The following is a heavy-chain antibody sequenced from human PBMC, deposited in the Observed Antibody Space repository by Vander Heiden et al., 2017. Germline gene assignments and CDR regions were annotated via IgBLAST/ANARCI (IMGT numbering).Heavy chain of an antibody. V-gene: IGHV3-23*01. D-gene: IGHD2-21*02. CDR3: AKDAVVVTPDY. CDR1: GFTFSNYA. Sequence: EVPLFESGGGLVHPGGSLILSCAASGFTFSNYAMSGVRQAPGKGLEWVSGISARGGSTYYTDSVKGRFTISRDNSKNTLYLQMNSLRVEDTAVYYCAKDAVVVTPDYWGQGTLVTVSS. CDR2: ISARGGST. J-gene: IGHJ4*02.